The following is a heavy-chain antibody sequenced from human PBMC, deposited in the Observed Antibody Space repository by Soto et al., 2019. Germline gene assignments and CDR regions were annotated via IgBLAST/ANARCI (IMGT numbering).Heavy chain of an antibody. D-gene: IGHD6-6*01. CDR3: VSANIVGRPG. Sequence: EMQLVESGGGSVQPGESLRLSCAASGFSFKTFWMSWVRQAPGKRLEWVANINQDESESHYVDSVKGRFTISRDNAKSSVSLQMNDLRVEDTAVYYCVSANIVGRPGGGQGTMVTVSS. J-gene: IGHJ3*01. V-gene: IGHV3-7*01. CDR2: INQDESES. CDR1: GFSFKTFW.